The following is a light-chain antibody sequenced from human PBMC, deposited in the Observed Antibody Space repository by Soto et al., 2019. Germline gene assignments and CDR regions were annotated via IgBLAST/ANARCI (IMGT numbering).Light chain of an antibody. J-gene: IGLJ3*02. CDR2: EVN. V-gene: IGLV2-14*01. Sequence: QSALTQPASVSGSPGQSITLSCIGTGSDVGSYNYVSWYQQRPGKAPKLMIYEVNNRPSGVSDRFSGSKSANTASLTISGLQSEDEATYYCSSYTTDTIWVFGGGTMLTVL. CDR3: SSYTTDTIWV. CDR1: GSDVGSYNY.